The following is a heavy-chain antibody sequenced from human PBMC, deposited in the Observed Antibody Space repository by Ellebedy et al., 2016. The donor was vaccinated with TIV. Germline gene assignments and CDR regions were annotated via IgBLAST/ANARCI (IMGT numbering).Heavy chain of an antibody. CDR3: ARDTEDSSSSDY. J-gene: IGHJ4*02. V-gene: IGHV1-2*02. Sequence: ASVKVSCKASGYTFTGYYMHWVRQAPGQGLEWMGWINPNSGGTNYAQKFQGRVTMTRDTSISTAYMELSRLRSDDTAVYYCARDTEDSSSSDYWGQGTLVTVSS. CDR2: INPNSGGT. D-gene: IGHD6-13*01. CDR1: GYTFTGYY.